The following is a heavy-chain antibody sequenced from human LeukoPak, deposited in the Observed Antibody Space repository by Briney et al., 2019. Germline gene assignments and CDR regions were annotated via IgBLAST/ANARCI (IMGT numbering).Heavy chain of an antibody. Sequence: KPSETLSLTCAVNGGSFSGYYWTWIRQPPGKGLEWIGEINHSGRTKCTPSLESRVTISGDTSKKQFSLKLSYVTAADTAVYYCARGPPYDYDSSGYYRFDYWGQGILVTVSA. CDR3: ARGPPYDYDSSGYYRFDY. D-gene: IGHD3-22*01. V-gene: IGHV4-34*01. CDR1: GGSFSGYY. CDR2: INHSGRT. J-gene: IGHJ4*02.